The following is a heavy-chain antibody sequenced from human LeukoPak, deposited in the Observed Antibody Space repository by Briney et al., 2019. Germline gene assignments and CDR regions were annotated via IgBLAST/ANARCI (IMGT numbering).Heavy chain of an antibody. CDR2: INPNSGGT. CDR3: ARAYCTNGVCYTLFDY. CDR1: GYTFTGYY. J-gene: IGHJ4*02. Sequence: ASVTVSCKASGYTFTGYYMHWVRQAPGQGLEWMGWINPNSGGTNYAQKFQGRVTITRDTSISTAYMELSRLRSDDTAVYYCARAYCTNGVCYTLFDYWGQGTLVTVSS. V-gene: IGHV1-2*02. D-gene: IGHD2-8*01.